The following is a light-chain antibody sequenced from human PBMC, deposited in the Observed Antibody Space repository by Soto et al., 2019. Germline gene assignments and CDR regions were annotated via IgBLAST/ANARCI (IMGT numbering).Light chain of an antibody. Sequence: EIVLTQSPATLSLSPGERATLSCRASQRISGYLAWYQQRPGQAPRLLIYDASNRATGIPARFSGSGSGTDFTLTIDNLEPEDFAVYYCQQRSNWPPITFGQGTRLEIK. V-gene: IGKV3-11*01. CDR3: QQRSNWPPIT. CDR2: DAS. J-gene: IGKJ5*01. CDR1: QRISGY.